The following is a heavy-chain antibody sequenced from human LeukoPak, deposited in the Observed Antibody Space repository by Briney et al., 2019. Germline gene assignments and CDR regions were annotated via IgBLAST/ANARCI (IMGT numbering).Heavy chain of an antibody. V-gene: IGHV4-59*01. Sequence: SETLSLTCTVSGGSISSYYWSWIRQPPGKGLEWIGYIYYSGSTNYNPSLKSRVTISVDTSKNQFSLKLSSVTAADTAVYYCARDPSGGSFWFDPWGQGTLVTVSS. J-gene: IGHJ5*02. CDR1: GGSISSYY. D-gene: IGHD2-15*01. CDR2: IYYSGST. CDR3: ARDPSGGSFWFDP.